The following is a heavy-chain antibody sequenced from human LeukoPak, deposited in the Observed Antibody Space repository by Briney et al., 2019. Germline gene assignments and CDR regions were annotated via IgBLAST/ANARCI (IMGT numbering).Heavy chain of an antibody. CDR2: INNDGVST. J-gene: IGHJ4*02. Sequence: GGSLRLSCATSGFTLSSYWMHWVRQVPGKGLEWLSRINNDGVSTSYADSVKGRFTISRDNAKNSLYLQMNSLKTEDTAVYYCTTDTSSNPPLGKKKRSFDYWGQGTLVTVSS. V-gene: IGHV3-74*01. CDR3: TTDTSSNPPLGKKKRSFDY. CDR1: GFTLSSYW. D-gene: IGHD3-16*01.